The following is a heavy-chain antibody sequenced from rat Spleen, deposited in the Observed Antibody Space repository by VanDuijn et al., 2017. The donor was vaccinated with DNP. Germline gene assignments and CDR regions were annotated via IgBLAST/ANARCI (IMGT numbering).Heavy chain of an antibody. CDR2: ITTSGGAT. V-gene: IGHV5S13*01. CDR3: VRWDYGIYGFDY. Sequence: EVQLVESGGALVQPGRSLKLSCSASGLTFTNYDMVWVRQAPTKGLEWVATITTSGGATYYRDSVKGRFTISRDNAENTLYLQMYSLRSEDMATYYCVRWDYGIYGFDYWGQGVMVTVSS. J-gene: IGHJ2*01. CDR1: GLTFTNYD. D-gene: IGHD1-11*01.